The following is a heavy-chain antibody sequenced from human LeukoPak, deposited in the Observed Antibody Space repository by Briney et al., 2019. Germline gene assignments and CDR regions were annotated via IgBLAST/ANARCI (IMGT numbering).Heavy chain of an antibody. CDR3: AKDIGGSGSYPDY. J-gene: IGHJ4*02. V-gene: IGHV3-43*01. Sequence: GGSLRLSCAASGFTFDDYTMHWVRQAPGKGLEWVSLISWDGGSTYYADSVKGRFTISRDNSKNSLYLQMNSLRTEDTALYYCAKDIGGSGSYPDYWGQGTLVTVSS. CDR2: ISWDGGST. D-gene: IGHD1-26*01. CDR1: GFTFDDYT.